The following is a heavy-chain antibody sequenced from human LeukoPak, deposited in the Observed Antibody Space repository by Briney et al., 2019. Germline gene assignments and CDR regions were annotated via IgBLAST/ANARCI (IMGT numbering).Heavy chain of an antibody. Sequence: GGSLRLSCAASGFTFDDYAMHWVRQAPGKGLEWVSLISGDGGSTYYADSVKGRFTISRDNSKNSLYLQMNSLRTEDIALYYCAKERGIVVVTALDYWGQGTLVTVSS. D-gene: IGHD2-21*02. J-gene: IGHJ4*02. V-gene: IGHV3-43*02. CDR1: GFTFDDYA. CDR2: ISGDGGST. CDR3: AKERGIVVVTALDY.